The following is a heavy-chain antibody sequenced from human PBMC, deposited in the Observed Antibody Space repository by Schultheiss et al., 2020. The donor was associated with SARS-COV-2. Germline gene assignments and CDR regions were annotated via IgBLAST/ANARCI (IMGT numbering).Heavy chain of an antibody. CDR1: GGSFSGNY. J-gene: IGHJ6*03. CDR3: ARGRTGYSTGWYNYYLMDV. V-gene: IGHV4-34*01. CDR2: INHSGST. Sequence: SETLSLTCAVYGGSFSGNYWSWIRQPPGKGLEWIGEINHSGSTNYNPSLKSRVTISVDTSKNQFSLKLSSVTAADTAVYYCARGRTGYSTGWYNYYLMDVWGKGTTVTVSS. D-gene: IGHD6-19*01.